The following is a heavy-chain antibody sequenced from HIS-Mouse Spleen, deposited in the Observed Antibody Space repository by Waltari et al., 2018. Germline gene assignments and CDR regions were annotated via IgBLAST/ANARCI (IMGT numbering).Heavy chain of an antibody. J-gene: IGHJ2*01. V-gene: IGHV4-39*07. CDR3: AREIPYSSSWYDWYFDL. CDR1: GGSISSSCYY. CDR2: IYYSGST. D-gene: IGHD6-13*01. Sequence: QLQLQQSRPGLVTPSATLSLTCTVSGGSISSSCYYWGGIRQPPGKGLEWIGSIYYSGSTYYNPSLKSRVTISVDTSKNQFSLKLSSVTAADTAVYYCAREIPYSSSWYDWYFDLWGRGTLVTVSS.